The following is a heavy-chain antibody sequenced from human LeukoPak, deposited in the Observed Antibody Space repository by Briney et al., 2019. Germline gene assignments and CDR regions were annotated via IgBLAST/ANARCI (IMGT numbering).Heavy chain of an antibody. D-gene: IGHD2-8*02. Sequence: GGSLRLSCAASRFSFSAYAMNWVRQAPGKGLEWVSSITGSGDSTYIADSVKGRFTIYRDNSKNTMYMQMNNLRAEDTAVYYCAKGTLRSCTGARCYSFDYWGQGTLVNVSS. CDR3: AKGTLRSCTGARCYSFDY. V-gene: IGHV3-23*01. J-gene: IGHJ4*02. CDR2: ITGSGDST. CDR1: RFSFSAYA.